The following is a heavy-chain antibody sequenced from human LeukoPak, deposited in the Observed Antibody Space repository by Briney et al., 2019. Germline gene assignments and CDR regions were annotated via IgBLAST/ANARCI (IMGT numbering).Heavy chain of an antibody. Sequence: PGGSLRLSCAASGFTFSSYWMNWVRQAPGKGLEWVANIKQDGSEKYYVDSVKGRFTISRDNAKNSLYLQMNSLRAEDTAVYYCARQNYDFWSGYIVYWGQGTLVTVSS. J-gene: IGHJ4*02. CDR3: ARQNYDFWSGYIVY. CDR2: IKQDGSEK. D-gene: IGHD3-3*01. V-gene: IGHV3-7*01. CDR1: GFTFSSYW.